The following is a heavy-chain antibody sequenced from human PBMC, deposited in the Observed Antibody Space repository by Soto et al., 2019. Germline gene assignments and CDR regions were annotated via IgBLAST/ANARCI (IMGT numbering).Heavy chain of an antibody. Sequence: SVKVSCKASGDTFSFYTINWVRQAPGRGLEWVGRINPIVSMSNYAQKFQGRVTMTADKSTSTAYMELRSLRSGDTAMYFCAASYGSGYRAFDYWGQ. V-gene: IGHV1-69*02. J-gene: IGHJ4*02. CDR3: AASYGSGYRAFDY. CDR2: INPIVSMS. D-gene: IGHD3-10*01. CDR1: GDTFSFYT.